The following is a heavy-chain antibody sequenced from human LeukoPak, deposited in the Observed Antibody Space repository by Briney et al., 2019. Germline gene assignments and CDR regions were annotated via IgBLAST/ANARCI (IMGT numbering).Heavy chain of an antibody. J-gene: IGHJ4*02. CDR2: IYYSGST. Sequence: SEILSLTCTVSGGSISSYYWSWIRQPPGKGLEWIGYIYYSGSTNYNPSLKSRVTISVDTSKNQFSLKLSSVTAADTAVYYCARAFSSSSPIDYWGQGTLVTVSS. CDR3: ARAFSSSSPIDY. V-gene: IGHV4-59*08. CDR1: GGSISSYY. D-gene: IGHD6-6*01.